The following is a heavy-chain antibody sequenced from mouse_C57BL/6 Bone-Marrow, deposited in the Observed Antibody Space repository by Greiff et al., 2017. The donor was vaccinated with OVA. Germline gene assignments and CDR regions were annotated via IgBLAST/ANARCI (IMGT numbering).Heavy chain of an antibody. CDR1: GYTFTSYW. CDR2: IDPNSGGT. CDR3: ARPSKYNGRSNPYYFDY. V-gene: IGHV1-62-3*01. Sequence: QVQLQQPGAELVKPGASVKLSCKASGYTFTSYWMHWVKQRPGRGLEWIGRIDPNSGGTKYNEKFKSKATLTVDKPSSTAYMQLSSLTSEDSAVYYCARPSKYNGRSNPYYFDYWGQGTTLTVSS. J-gene: IGHJ2*01. D-gene: IGHD1-1*01.